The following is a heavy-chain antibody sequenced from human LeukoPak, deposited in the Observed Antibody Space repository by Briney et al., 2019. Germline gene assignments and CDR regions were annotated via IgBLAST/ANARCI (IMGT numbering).Heavy chain of an antibody. CDR2: ISYDGSNK. CDR3: AREGSSGSWFDP. D-gene: IGHD6-19*01. Sequence: GGSLRLSCAASGFTFSSYAMHWVRQAPGKGLEWVAVISYDGSNKYYADSVKGRFTISRDNSKNTLYLQMNSLRAEDTAVYYCAREGSSGSWFDPWGQGTLVTVSS. J-gene: IGHJ5*02. CDR1: GFTFSSYA. V-gene: IGHV3-30*04.